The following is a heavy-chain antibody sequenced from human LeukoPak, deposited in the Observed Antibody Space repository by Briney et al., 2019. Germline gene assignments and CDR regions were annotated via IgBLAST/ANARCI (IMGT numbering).Heavy chain of an antibody. CDR3: EGRYCSSTSCSTN. CDR1: GFTFSTYW. V-gene: IGHV3-74*01. CDR2: ISSDGSST. J-gene: IGHJ4*02. D-gene: IGHD2-2*02. Sequence: GGSLRLSCAASGFTFSTYWMHWVRQAPGKGLVWVSRISSDGSSTNYADSVKGRFTISRDNAKNTLYLQMSSLRAEDTAMYYCEGRYCSSTSCSTNWGQGTLVTVSS.